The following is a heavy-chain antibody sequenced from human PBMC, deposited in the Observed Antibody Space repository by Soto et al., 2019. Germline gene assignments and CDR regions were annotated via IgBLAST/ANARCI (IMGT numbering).Heavy chain of an antibody. V-gene: IGHV1-69*12. J-gene: IGHJ6*02. D-gene: IGHD6-6*01. CDR1: GGTFSSYA. Sequence: QVQLVQAGAEVKTPGPSVKVSWKASGGTFSSYAISWVRQAPGQGLEWMGGIIPIFGTANYAQKFQGRVTITADEATSTAYMELSSLRAEDTAVYYCQQNEYSSASGMDVWGQGTTVTVSS. CDR2: IIPIFGTA. CDR3: QQNEYSSASGMDV.